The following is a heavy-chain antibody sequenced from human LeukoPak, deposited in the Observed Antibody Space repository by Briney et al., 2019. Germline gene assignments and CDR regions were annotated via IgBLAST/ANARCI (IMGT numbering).Heavy chain of an antibody. J-gene: IGHJ4*02. CDR3: ANTRAGYGDYVLGY. D-gene: IGHD4-17*01. CDR2: INPDSGGT. CDR1: GYTFTGYY. V-gene: IGHV1-2*02. Sequence: GASVKVSCKASGYTFTGYYIHWVRQAPGQGLEWMGWINPDSGGTNYAQKFQGRVTMTRDTSIRTAYMELSRLRSDDTAVYYCANTRAGYGDYVLGYWGQGTLVTVSS.